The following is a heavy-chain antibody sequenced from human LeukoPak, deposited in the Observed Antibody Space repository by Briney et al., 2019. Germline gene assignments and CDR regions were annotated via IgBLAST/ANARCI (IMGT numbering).Heavy chain of an antibody. Sequence: TSVKVSCKASGFTFTSSAVQWVRQARGQRLEWIGWIVVGSGNTNYAQKFQERVTITRDMSTSTAYMELSSLRSEDTAVYYCAAPHYDILLNYHYYGMDVWGKGTTVTVSS. V-gene: IGHV1-58*01. CDR2: IVVGSGNT. D-gene: IGHD3-9*01. CDR1: GFTFTSSA. CDR3: AAPHYDILLNYHYYGMDV. J-gene: IGHJ6*04.